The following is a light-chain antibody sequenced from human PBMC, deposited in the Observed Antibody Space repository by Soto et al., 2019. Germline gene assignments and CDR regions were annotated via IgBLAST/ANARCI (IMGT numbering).Light chain of an antibody. V-gene: IGKV1-33*01. Sequence: IQMTQSPSSLSASVGDRVTITCQASQDINKNLIWYQQKPGKAPKLLIYDASDLETGVPSRFSGSGSGTGFTFTISSLQPEDFATYYCQQYESLPLTFGQGTKVDIK. CDR3: QQYESLPLT. CDR2: DAS. J-gene: IGKJ1*01. CDR1: QDINKN.